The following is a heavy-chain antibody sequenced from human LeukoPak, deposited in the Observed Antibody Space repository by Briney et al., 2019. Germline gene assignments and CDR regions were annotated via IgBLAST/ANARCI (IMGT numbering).Heavy chain of an antibody. CDR3: AKMYSGTYMGN. D-gene: IGHD1-26*01. CDR1: GFTFSSYT. J-gene: IGHJ4*02. Sequence: GGSLRLSCAASGFTFSSYTMNWVRQAPGKGLEWVSYISSSSSTIYYADSVKGRFTISRDNAKNSLYLQMNSLRAEDTAVYYCAKMYSGTYMGNWGQGTMVTVSA. V-gene: IGHV3-48*01. CDR2: ISSSSSTI.